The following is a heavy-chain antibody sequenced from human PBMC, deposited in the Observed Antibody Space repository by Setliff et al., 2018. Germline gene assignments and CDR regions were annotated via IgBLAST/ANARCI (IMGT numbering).Heavy chain of an antibody. CDR3: TRDFLGATVSFDI. D-gene: IGHD3-3*01. J-gene: IGHJ3*02. CDR1: GFTLTSYP. CDR2: INPDNGNR. Sequence: ASVKVSCQASGFTLTSYPIHWVRQAPGQRLEWMGWINPDNGNRKYSQRFQGRVTITRDTSASTVFLELSTLRSEDTAVYYCTRDFLGATVSFDIWGQGTMVTVSS. V-gene: IGHV1-3*01.